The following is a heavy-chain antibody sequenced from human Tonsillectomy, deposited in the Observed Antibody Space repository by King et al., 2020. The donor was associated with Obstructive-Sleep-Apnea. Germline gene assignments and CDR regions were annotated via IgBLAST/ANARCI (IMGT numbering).Heavy chain of an antibody. CDR3: ARDPALVVVPAAIEMGADYYYYGMDV. D-gene: IGHD2-2*01. CDR2: ISAYNGNT. J-gene: IGHJ6*02. CDR1: GYTFTSYG. V-gene: IGHV1-18*04. Sequence: QLVQSGAEVKKPGASVKVSCKASGYTFTSYGISWVRQAPGQGLEWMGWISAYNGNTNYAQKLQGRVTMTTDTSTSTAYMELRSLRSDDTAVYYCARDPALVVVPAAIEMGADYYYYGMDVWGQGTTVTVSS.